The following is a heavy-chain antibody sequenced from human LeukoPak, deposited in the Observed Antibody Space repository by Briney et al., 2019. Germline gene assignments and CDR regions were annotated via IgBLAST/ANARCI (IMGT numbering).Heavy chain of an antibody. CDR3: ARDVGYSPDY. Sequence: PGRSLRLSCAASGFTFSAYWMHWVSRAPGKGLVWVSLIKSDGISTSYADSVKGRFTISRDNAKNTLYLQMNSLRDEDTAVYYCARDVGYSPDYWGQGTLGTVS. V-gene: IGHV3-74*01. J-gene: IGHJ4*02. CDR2: IKSDGIST. CDR1: GFTFSAYW. D-gene: IGHD5-24*01.